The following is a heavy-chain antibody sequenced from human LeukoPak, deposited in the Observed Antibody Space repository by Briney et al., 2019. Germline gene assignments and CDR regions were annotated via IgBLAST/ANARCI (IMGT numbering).Heavy chain of an antibody. CDR1: GYTFTGYY. Sequence: GASVKVSCKASGYTFTGYYMHWVRQAPGQGLEWMGWINPNSGGTNYAQKFQGRVTMTRDTSISTAYMELSRLRSDDTAVYYCARDERYCSGGSCYLFDYWGQGTLVTVSS. CDR2: INPNSGGT. J-gene: IGHJ4*02. D-gene: IGHD2-15*01. V-gene: IGHV1-2*02. CDR3: ARDERYCSGGSCYLFDY.